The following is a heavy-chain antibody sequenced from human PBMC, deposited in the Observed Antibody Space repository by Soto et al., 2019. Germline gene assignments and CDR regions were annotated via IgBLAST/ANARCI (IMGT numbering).Heavy chain of an antibody. CDR3: TTDSDSTMLVVRFDY. V-gene: IGHV3-15*07. CDR2: IKSKIDGGTT. J-gene: IGHJ4*01. Sequence: EVQLVESGGGLVKPGESLRLSCAASGFTFTNAWINWVRHAPGKVLEWVGRIKSKIDGGTTDFAAPLKGRFAISRDDSENMVYLQMTSLKIEDPAVYFCTTDSDSTMLVVRFDYWGHGTLVTVSS. D-gene: IGHD3-22*01. CDR1: GFTFTNAW.